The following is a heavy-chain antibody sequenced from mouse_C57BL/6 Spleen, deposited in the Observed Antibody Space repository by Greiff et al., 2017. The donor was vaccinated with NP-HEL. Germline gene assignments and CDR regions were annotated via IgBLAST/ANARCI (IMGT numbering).Heavy chain of an antibody. Sequence: EVQLQQSGPGLVKPSQSLSLTCSVTGYSITSGYYWNWIRQFPGNKLEWMGYISYDGSNNYNPSLKNRISITRDTSKNQCFLKLNSVTTEDTATYYCARDRGLPYAMDYWGQGTSVTVSS. V-gene: IGHV3-6*01. CDR1: GYSITSGYY. CDR2: ISYDGSN. D-gene: IGHD3-1*01. J-gene: IGHJ4*01. CDR3: ARDRGLPYAMDY.